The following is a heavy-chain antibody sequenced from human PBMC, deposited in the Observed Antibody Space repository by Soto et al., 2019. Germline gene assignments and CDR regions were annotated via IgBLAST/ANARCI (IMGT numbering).Heavy chain of an antibody. CDR3: ARDLRGHYGP. J-gene: IGHJ3*01. CDR2: VSGSSSYI. V-gene: IGHV3-21*06. D-gene: IGHD4-17*01. Sequence: GGSLRLSCEGSGLNFGNFNMIWVRQAPGKGLEWVSSVSGSSSYIYYADSVKGRFTVSRDNANNLVFLQMNGLRPEDTAMYYCARDLRGHYGPWGQGTMVTVSS. CDR1: GLNFGNFN.